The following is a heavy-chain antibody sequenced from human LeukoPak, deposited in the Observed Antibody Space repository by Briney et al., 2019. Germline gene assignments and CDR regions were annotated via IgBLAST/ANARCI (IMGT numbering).Heavy chain of an antibody. V-gene: IGHV3-23*01. D-gene: IGHD2-21*01. Sequence: GGSLRLSCAASGFTFSSYAMSWVRQAPGRGLEWVSAISGSGGSTYYADSVKGRFTISRDNSKNTLYLQMNSLRAEDTAVYYCAKIGAPYCGGECYPFDYWGQGTLVTVSS. CDR2: ISGSGGST. J-gene: IGHJ4*02. CDR3: AKIGAPYCGGECYPFDY. CDR1: GFTFSSYA.